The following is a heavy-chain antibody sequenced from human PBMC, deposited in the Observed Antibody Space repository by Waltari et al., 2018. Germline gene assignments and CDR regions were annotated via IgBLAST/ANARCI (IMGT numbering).Heavy chain of an antibody. Sequence: EVQLLASGGGLVQPGGSLRLSWDSSGFPFSNFALRWVRQAPGKGLEWVSAISNSGGSTWYAVSVKGRLTISRDNSKNKVFLQMDSLRAEDTAVYYCAREEKDNSGYRTTRFGYWGQGTLVTVSS. J-gene: IGHJ4*02. CDR1: GFPFSNFA. CDR3: AREEKDNSGYRTTRFGY. D-gene: IGHD5-12*01. CDR2: ISNSGGST. V-gene: IGHV3-23*01.